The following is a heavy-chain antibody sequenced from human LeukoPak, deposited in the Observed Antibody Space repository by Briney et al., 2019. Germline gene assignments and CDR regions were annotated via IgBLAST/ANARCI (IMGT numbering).Heavy chain of an antibody. J-gene: IGHJ4*02. V-gene: IGHV4-59*12. Sequence: PSETLSLTCTVSGGSISSYYWSWIRQPPGKGLEWIGYIYYSGSTNYNPSLKSRVTISVDTSKNQFSLKLSSVTAADTAVYYCAREDDILTGYYRSWYFDYWGQGTLVTVSS. CDR1: GGSISSYY. CDR2: IYYSGST. D-gene: IGHD3-9*01. CDR3: AREDDILTGYYRSWYFDY.